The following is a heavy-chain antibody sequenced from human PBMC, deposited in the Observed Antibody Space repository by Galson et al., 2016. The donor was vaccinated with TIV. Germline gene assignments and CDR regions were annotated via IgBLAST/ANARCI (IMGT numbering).Heavy chain of an antibody. Sequence: LSLTCAVSGYSISSGYYRGWIRQPPGKGLQWIGSIYHSGTSYYNPSLKSRLTISVDTSQNQFSLKLSSVTAADTAVYYCAREGGTVTMHHYFGLDAWGQGTTVTVSS. CDR1: GYSISSGYY. CDR3: AREGGTVTMHHYFGLDA. V-gene: IGHV4-38-2*02. CDR2: IYHSGTS. D-gene: IGHD4-17*01. J-gene: IGHJ6*02.